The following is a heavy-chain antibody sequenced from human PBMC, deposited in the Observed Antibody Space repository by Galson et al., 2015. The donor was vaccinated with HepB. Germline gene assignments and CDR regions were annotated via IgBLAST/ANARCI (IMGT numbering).Heavy chain of an antibody. CDR3: AREYQLLQTDY. CDR1: GGSISSGGYS. D-gene: IGHD2-2*01. CDR2: IYYSGST. V-gene: IGHV4-30-4*07. J-gene: IGHJ4*02. Sequence: TLSLTCAVSGGSISSGGYSWSWIRQPPGKGLEWIGYIYYSGSTYYNPSLKSRVTISVDTSKNQFSLKLSSVTAADTAVYYCAREYQLLQTDYWGQGTLVTVSS.